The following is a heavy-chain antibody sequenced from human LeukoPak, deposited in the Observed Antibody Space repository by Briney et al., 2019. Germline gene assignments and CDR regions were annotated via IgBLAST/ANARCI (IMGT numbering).Heavy chain of an antibody. CDR1: GFTFSTLS. Sequence: GRSPRLTRAPAGFTFSTLSMHWLRQAPRKRLGWVSGIWSDGSRKHYGDSVKGRLTISRNNSNNTLFLQMNSLRAEDTAVYYCAREASGYSRDFWGQGTLVIVSS. V-gene: IGHV3-33*01. D-gene: IGHD3-3*01. CDR3: AREASGYSRDF. CDR2: IWSDGSRK. J-gene: IGHJ4*02.